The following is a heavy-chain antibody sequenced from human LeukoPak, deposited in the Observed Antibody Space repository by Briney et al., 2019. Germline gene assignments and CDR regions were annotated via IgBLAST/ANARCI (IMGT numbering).Heavy chain of an antibody. CDR3: ARHYSSGWYSD. J-gene: IGHJ4*02. CDR1: GYTFTGYY. Sequence: ASVKVSCKAPGYTFTGYYMHWVRPAPGQGLEWMGWINPKSGGTNYAQKFQGRVTMTRDTSISTAYMELSGLRSDDTAVYYCARHYSSGWYSDWGQGTLVTVSS. D-gene: IGHD6-19*01. V-gene: IGHV1-2*02. CDR2: INPKSGGT.